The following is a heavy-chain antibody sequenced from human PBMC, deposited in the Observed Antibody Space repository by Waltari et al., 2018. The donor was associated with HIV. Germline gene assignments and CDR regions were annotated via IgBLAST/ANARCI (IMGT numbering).Heavy chain of an antibody. D-gene: IGHD3-16*01. CDR2: INPNSGGT. Sequence: QVQLVQSGAVVKKPGASVKVSCKTSGYTFSDNCIHWMRQAPGQGPEWMGWINPNSGGTNYAQRFQDRVTLTRDTHISTVFMDLSRLASDDTAVYYCARVPQGRLGELSTYYFDYWGQGSLVIVSS. CDR1: GYTFSDNC. V-gene: IGHV1-2*02. J-gene: IGHJ4*02. CDR3: ARVPQGRLGELSTYYFDY.